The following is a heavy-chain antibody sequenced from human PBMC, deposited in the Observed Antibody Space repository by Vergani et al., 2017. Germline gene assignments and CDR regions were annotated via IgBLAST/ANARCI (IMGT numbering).Heavy chain of an antibody. D-gene: IGHD2-2*01. CDR3: AVIVVVPAAMNFQH. Sequence: QLQLQESGPGLVKPSETLSLTCTVSGGSISSSSYYWGWIRQPPVKGLEWIGSIYYSGSTYYNPSLKSRVTISVDTSKNQFSLKLSSVTAADTAVYYCAVIVVVPAAMNFQHWGQGTLVTVSS. V-gene: IGHV4-39*01. CDR2: IYYSGST. CDR1: GGSISSSSYY. J-gene: IGHJ1*01.